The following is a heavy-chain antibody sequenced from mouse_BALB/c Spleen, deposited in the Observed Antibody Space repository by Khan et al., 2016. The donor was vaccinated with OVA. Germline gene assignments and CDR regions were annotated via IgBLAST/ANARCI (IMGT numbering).Heavy chain of an antibody. CDR2: IYPGSNNT. CDR3: AREWGAWFPY. Sequence: QIQLVQSGAELARPGASVKLSCKASGYTFTDYYINWVKQRTGQGLEWIGEIYPGSNNTYYNEKFKGKATLTADKSSSTAYMQLSSLTSEDSAVYFGAREWGAWFPYWGQGTLVTVSA. J-gene: IGHJ3*01. V-gene: IGHV1-77*01. CDR1: GYTFTDYY.